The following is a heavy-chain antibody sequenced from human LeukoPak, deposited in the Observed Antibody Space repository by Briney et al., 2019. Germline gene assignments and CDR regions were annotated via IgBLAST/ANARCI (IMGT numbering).Heavy chain of an antibody. Sequence: PGGSLRLSCAASGFTFSSYSMNWVRQAPGKGLEWVSAITNSGDNTYYADSVKGRFTISRDNSKNTLYLQVNSLRAEDTAVYYCARDLWDYYYGMDVWGQGTTVTVS. V-gene: IGHV3-23*01. CDR3: ARDLWDYYYGMDV. CDR1: GFTFSSYS. D-gene: IGHD1-26*01. CDR2: ITNSGDNT. J-gene: IGHJ6*02.